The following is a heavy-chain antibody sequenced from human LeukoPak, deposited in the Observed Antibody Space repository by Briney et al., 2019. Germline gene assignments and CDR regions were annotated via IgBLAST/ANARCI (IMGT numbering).Heavy chain of an antibody. CDR3: ARERGSGSYSGLANAFDI. Sequence: GGSLRLSCAASGFTFSSYSMNWVRQASGKGLEWVSYISSSSSTIYYADSVKGRFTISRDNAKNSLYLQMNSLRAEDTAVYYCARERGSGSYSGLANAFDIWGQGTMVTVSS. J-gene: IGHJ3*02. D-gene: IGHD1-26*01. CDR1: GFTFSSYS. CDR2: ISSSSSTI. V-gene: IGHV3-48*01.